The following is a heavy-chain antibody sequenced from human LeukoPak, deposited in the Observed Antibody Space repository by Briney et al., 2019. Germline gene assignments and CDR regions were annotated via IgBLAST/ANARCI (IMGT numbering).Heavy chain of an antibody. Sequence: TSETLSLTCTVSGGSISSYYWSWIRQPPGKGLEWIGYIYYSGSATYNPSLKSRVTISVDTSINQFSLKMNSVTAADTAVYYCARGQWFRAFWSRGTPVTVSS. CDR3: ARGQWFRAF. V-gene: IGHV4-59*12. D-gene: IGHD3-10*01. J-gene: IGHJ4*02. CDR2: IYYSGSA. CDR1: GGSISSYY.